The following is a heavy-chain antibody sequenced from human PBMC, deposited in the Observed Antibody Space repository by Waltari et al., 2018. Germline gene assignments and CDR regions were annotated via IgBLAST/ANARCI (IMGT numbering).Heavy chain of an antibody. CDR2: ISYSGST. CDR3: ARLSYHIVTGYGWFDP. V-gene: IGHV4-39*01. D-gene: IGHD3-9*01. CDR1: GGSISSESYY. J-gene: IGHJ5*02. Sequence: QLQLQESGPGLVKPSETLSLTCTVSGGSISSESYYWGWIRQPPGKGLEWIGIISYSGSTYYTPSPKSRVTISVDTSKYQFSLKLSAVTAADTAVYYCARLSYHIVTGYGWFDPWGLGTLVTVSS.